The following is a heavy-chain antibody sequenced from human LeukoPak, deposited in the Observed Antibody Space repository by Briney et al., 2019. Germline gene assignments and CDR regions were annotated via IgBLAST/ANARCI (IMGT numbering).Heavy chain of an antibody. J-gene: IGHJ4*02. CDR2: IYTSGST. Sequence: SETLSLTCTVSGGSISSYYWSWIRQPAGKGLEWIGRIYTSGSTNYNPSLKSRVTMSVDTSKNQFSLKLRSVTAADTAVYYSARAVYNYGYADLDHWGQGTLVTVSS. D-gene: IGHD5-18*01. V-gene: IGHV4-4*07. CDR1: GGSISSYY. CDR3: ARAVYNYGYADLDH.